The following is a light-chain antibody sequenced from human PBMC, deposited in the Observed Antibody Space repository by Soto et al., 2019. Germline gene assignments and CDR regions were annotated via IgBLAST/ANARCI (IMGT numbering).Light chain of an antibody. CDR2: LNSDGSH. J-gene: IGLJ2*01. CDR3: QTWGSGIVV. V-gene: IGLV4-69*01. CDR1: SGHSNYA. Sequence: QLVLTQSPSASASLGASVKLTCTLSSGHSNYALAWHQQQSEKGPRYLMKLNSDGSHSKGDGLPDRFSGSNSGAERYLTISSLQSEDEADYYCQTWGSGIVVFGGGTKLTVL.